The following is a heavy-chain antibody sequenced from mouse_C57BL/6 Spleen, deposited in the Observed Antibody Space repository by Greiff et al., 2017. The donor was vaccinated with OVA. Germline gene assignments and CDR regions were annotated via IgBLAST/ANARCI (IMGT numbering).Heavy chain of an antibody. D-gene: IGHD1-1*01. CDR2: ISGGGGNT. V-gene: IGHV5-9*01. Sequence: EVKLMESGGGLVKPGGSLKLSCAASGFTFSSYTMSWVRQTPEKRLEWVATISGGGGNTYYPDSVKGRFTISRDNAKNTLYLQMSSLRSEDTALYYCAREGTVVAYYYAMDYWGQGTSVTVSS. CDR3: AREGTVVAYYYAMDY. J-gene: IGHJ4*01. CDR1: GFTFSSYT.